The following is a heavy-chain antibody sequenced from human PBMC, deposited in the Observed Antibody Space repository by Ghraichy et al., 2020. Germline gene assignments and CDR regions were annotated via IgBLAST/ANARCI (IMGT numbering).Heavy chain of an antibody. J-gene: IGHJ4*02. CDR1: GFTFSSYA. Sequence: GESLNISCAASGFTFSSYAMSWVRQAPGKGLEWVSAISGSGGSTYYADSVKGRFTISRNNSKNTLYLQMNSLRAEDTAVYYCAKVGVAGLGSVDYLGQGTLVTVSS. V-gene: IGHV3-23*01. D-gene: IGHD2-15*01. CDR2: ISGSGGST. CDR3: AKVGVAGLGSVDY.